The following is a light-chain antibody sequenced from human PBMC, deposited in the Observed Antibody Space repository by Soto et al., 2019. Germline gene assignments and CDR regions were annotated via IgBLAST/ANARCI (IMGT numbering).Light chain of an antibody. CDR3: MQAVQTPRT. V-gene: IGKV2-28*01. CDR1: QSLLHSNGNIY. Sequence: DIVLTQSPLSLPVTPGEPASISCRSSQSLLHSNGNIYLDWYLQKPGQSPQLLIYLGSIRASAVPDRFSGSGSGTDFTLKSTRVEAEDVGVYYCMQAVQTPRTFGQGTKVEIK. CDR2: LGS. J-gene: IGKJ1*01.